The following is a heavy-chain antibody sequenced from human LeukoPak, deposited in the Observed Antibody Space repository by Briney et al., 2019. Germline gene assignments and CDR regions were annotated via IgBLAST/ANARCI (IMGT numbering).Heavy chain of an antibody. CDR3: ARVSGSSWYGHYFDY. D-gene: IGHD6-13*01. Sequence: PGGSLRLSCAASGFTFSSYGMHWVRQAPGKGLEWVAFIRFDSSNKYYADSVKGRFTISRDNAKNSLYLQMNSLRAEDTAVYYCARVSGSSWYGHYFDYWGQGTLVTVSS. CDR2: IRFDSSNK. J-gene: IGHJ4*02. V-gene: IGHV3-30*02. CDR1: GFTFSSYG.